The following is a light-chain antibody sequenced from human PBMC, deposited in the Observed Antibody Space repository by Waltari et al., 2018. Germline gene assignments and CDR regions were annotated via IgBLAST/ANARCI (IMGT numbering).Light chain of an antibody. Sequence: EVVMTQSPVTLSVSPGERATLSCRASQSVRNNLAWYQHKPGQAPRLVMYDASTRASGLPARFSGTGSGREFTLTINSLQSEDVAIYYCQQYSNWPPWTFGQGTTVEIK. V-gene: IGKV3-15*01. CDR3: QQYSNWPPWT. J-gene: IGKJ1*01. CDR2: DAS. CDR1: QSVRNN.